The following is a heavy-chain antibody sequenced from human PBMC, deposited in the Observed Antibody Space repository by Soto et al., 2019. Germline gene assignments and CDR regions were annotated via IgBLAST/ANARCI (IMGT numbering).Heavy chain of an antibody. CDR1: GGTFSSYA. D-gene: IGHD5-18*01. CDR3: ARLTKGDEYSYGFDY. CDR2: IIPIFGTA. J-gene: IGHJ4*02. V-gene: IGHV1-69*01. Sequence: QVQLVQSGAEVKKPGSSVKVSCKASGGTFSSYAISWVRQAPGQGLEWLGGIIPIFGTANYAQKFQGRVTITGDESTSTAYMELSSLRSEDTAVYYCARLTKGDEYSYGFDYWGQGTLVTVSS.